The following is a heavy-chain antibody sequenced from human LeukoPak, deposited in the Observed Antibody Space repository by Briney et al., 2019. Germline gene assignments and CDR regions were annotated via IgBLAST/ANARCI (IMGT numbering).Heavy chain of an antibody. CDR2: IYHSGST. J-gene: IGHJ4*02. Sequence: SQTLSLTCAVSGGSISSGGYSWSWIRQPPGKGLEWIGYIYHSGSTYCNPSLKSRVTISVDRSKNQFSLKLSSVTAADTAVYYCARGLGYCSSTSCYTKGMFDYWGQGTLVTVSS. V-gene: IGHV4-30-2*01. CDR1: GGSISSGGYS. D-gene: IGHD2-2*02. CDR3: ARGLGYCSSTSCYTKGMFDY.